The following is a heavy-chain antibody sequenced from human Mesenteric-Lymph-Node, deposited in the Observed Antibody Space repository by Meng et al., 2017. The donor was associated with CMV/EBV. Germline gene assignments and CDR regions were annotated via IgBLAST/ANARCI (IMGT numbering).Heavy chain of an antibody. Sequence: GESLKISCAASGFTFDDYTMHWVRQAPGKGLEWVSLISWDGGSTYYADSVKGRFTISRDNAKNSLYLQMNSLRAEDTAVYYCAREDRILTGYYIEDYYYYGMDVWGQGTTVTVSS. CDR2: ISWDGGST. CDR1: GFTFDDYT. V-gene: IGHV3-43*01. CDR3: AREDRILTGYYIEDYYYYGMDV. D-gene: IGHD3-9*01. J-gene: IGHJ6*02.